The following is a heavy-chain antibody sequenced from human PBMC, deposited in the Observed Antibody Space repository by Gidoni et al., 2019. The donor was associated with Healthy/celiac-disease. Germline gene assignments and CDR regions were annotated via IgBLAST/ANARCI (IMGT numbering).Heavy chain of an antibody. CDR2: ISISSSYI. Sequence: EVQLVESGGGLVKPGGSLTLSCVASGFTFISYSMNWVRKAPGKGLAWVSSISISSSYIYYADSVKGRFTISRDNAKNSLYLQMNSLRAEDTAVYYCARPVWGDYFDYYFDYWGQGTLVTVSS. D-gene: IGHD4-17*01. CDR3: ARPVWGDYFDYYFDY. J-gene: IGHJ4*02. CDR1: GFTFISYS. V-gene: IGHV3-21*01.